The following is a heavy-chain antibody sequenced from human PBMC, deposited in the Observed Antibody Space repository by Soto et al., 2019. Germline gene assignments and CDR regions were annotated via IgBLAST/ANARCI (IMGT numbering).Heavy chain of an antibody. CDR1: GWSFSGYY. J-gene: IGHJ4*02. CDR2: INHSGST. V-gene: IGHV4-34*01. Sequence: QVQLQQWGAGLLKPSETLSLTCAVYGWSFSGYYWSWIRQPPGKGLEWIGEINHSGSTHYNPALNRRVTISVDTSKNQFSLKLSSVTAADTAGYYFARGYGRNFDYWGQGTLVTVSS. D-gene: IGHD3-10*01. CDR3: ARGYGRNFDY.